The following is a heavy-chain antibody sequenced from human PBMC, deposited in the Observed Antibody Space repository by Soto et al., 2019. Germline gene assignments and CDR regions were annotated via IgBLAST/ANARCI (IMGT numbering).Heavy chain of an antibody. CDR2: ISYDGSNK. CDR1: GFTFSSYA. Sequence: PGGSLRLSCAASGFTFSSYAMHWVRQAPGKGLEWVAVISYDGSNKYYADSVKGRFTISRDNSKNTLYLQMNSLRAEDTAVYYCARARGAGAWYYYYGMDVWGQGTTVTVYS. J-gene: IGHJ6*02. V-gene: IGHV3-30-3*01. D-gene: IGHD6-19*01. CDR3: ARARGAGAWYYYYGMDV.